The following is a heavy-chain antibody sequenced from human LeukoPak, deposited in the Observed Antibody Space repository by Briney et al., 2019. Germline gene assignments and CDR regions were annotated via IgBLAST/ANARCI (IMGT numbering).Heavy chain of an antibody. CDR1: GASINSHY. Sequence: KPSETLSLTCTVSGASINSHYWSWIWQPAGKGLEWIGRIYISGSTNYNSSLQRRVTMSVDTSKNQFSLKLSSVTAADTAVYYCARALNPLPGTYYFDYWGQGTLVTVSS. CDR2: IYISGST. J-gene: IGHJ4*02. V-gene: IGHV4-4*07. CDR3: ARALNPLPGTYYFDY. D-gene: IGHD2-15*01.